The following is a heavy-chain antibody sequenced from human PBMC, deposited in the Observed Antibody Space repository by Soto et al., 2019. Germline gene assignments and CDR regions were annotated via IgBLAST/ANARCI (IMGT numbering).Heavy chain of an antibody. CDR3: AKGGEYSSTLGPGH. V-gene: IGHV3-23*01. CDR1: RFTFSNYA. D-gene: IGHD6-6*01. Sequence: EVQLLESGGGLVQPGGSLRLSCAASRFTFSNYAMSWVRQAPGKGLEWVSGISAGGGTTYYADSVKGRFTISRDNSKNTLYLLMNSLRAEDTALYYCAKGGEYSSTLGPGHWGQGTLVTVSS. CDR2: ISAGGGTT. J-gene: IGHJ4*02.